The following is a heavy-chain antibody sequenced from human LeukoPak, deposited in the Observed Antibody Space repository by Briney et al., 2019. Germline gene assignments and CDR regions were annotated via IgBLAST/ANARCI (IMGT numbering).Heavy chain of an antibody. J-gene: IGHJ4*02. CDR2: INPSGGST. V-gene: IGHV1-46*01. CDR3: ARGAWSGVLLEMATIGHLDY. CDR1: GYTFTSYY. D-gene: IGHD5-24*01. Sequence: ASVKVSCKASGYTFTSYYMHWVRQAPGQGLEWMGIINPSGGSTSYAQKFQGRVTMTRDTSTSTVYMELSSLRSEDTAVYYCARGAWSGVLLEMATIGHLDYWGQGTLVTVSS.